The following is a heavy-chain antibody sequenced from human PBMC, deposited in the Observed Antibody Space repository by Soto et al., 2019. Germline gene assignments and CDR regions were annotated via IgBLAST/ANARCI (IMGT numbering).Heavy chain of an antibody. J-gene: IGHJ5*02. V-gene: IGHV4-31*03. Sequence: QVQLQESGPGLVKPSQTLSLTCTVSGGSISSGGYYWSWIRQHPGKGLEWIGYIYYSGSTYYNPSLKSRVTISGDSSKNKVARKLSSVTLADTAGYYCASRVTYWSNERSNCFDPWGQGTLVTVSS. CDR2: IYYSGST. CDR3: ASRVTYWSNERSNCFDP. CDR1: GGSISSGGYY. D-gene: IGHD3-3*01.